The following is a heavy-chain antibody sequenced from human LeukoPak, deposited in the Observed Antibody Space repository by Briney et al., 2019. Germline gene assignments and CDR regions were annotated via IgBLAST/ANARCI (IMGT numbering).Heavy chain of an antibody. CDR2: IYPGDSDI. D-gene: IGHD3-16*01. J-gene: IGHJ4*02. Sequence: GESLKISCTVSGYVFANYWIGWMRQKPGEGLEWVGIIYPGDSDIKYNPSFQGQVTISADKSINTAYLQWRSLKTSDTAMYYCARRYGTANELDYWGQGTLVTVSS. CDR3: ARRYGTANELDY. V-gene: IGHV5-51*01. CDR1: GYVFANYW.